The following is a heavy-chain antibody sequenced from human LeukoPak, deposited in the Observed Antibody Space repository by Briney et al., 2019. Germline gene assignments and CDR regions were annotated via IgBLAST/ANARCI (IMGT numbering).Heavy chain of an antibody. CDR2: ITGDGSST. Sequence: PGGSLRLSRAASGFTFSNYAMGWVRQAPGKGLEWVSAITGDGSSTYNADSVKGRFTVSRDNFKNTLYLQMNSLRAEDTATYYCAKARIVVVTALDYWGQGTLVIVSS. D-gene: IGHD2-21*02. V-gene: IGHV3-23*01. CDR1: GFTFSNYA. J-gene: IGHJ4*02. CDR3: AKARIVVVTALDY.